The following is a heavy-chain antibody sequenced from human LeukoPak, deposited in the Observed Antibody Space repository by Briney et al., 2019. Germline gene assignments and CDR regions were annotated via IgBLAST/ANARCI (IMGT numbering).Heavy chain of an antibody. CDR3: AKGSNYYDSSGLDY. Sequence: KPGGSLRLSCAASGFTFSSYAMSWVRQAPGKGLEWVSAISGSGGSTYYADSVKGRFTISRDNSKNTLYLQMNSLRAEDTAVYYCAKGSNYYDSSGLDYWGQGTLVTASS. D-gene: IGHD3-22*01. CDR2: ISGSGGST. J-gene: IGHJ4*02. CDR1: GFTFSSYA. V-gene: IGHV3-23*01.